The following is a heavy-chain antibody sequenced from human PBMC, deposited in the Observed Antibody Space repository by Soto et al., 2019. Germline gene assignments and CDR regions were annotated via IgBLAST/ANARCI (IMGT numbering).Heavy chain of an antibody. D-gene: IGHD3-10*01. CDR3: ARGVGFGYYYYHMDL. J-gene: IGHJ6*02. Sequence: SETLSLTCTVSGDSVTSVSDCWSWIRQPPGKGLEWIGYIYYSGSADYNPSLGSRVTISIDTSKNQFSLKLTSVTAADTAVYYCARGVGFGYYYYHMDLWGQGTTVTVSS. CDR2: IYYSGSA. V-gene: IGHV4-61*01. CDR1: GDSVTSVSDC.